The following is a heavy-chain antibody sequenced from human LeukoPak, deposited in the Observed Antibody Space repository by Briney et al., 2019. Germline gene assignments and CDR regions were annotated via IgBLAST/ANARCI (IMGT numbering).Heavy chain of an antibody. D-gene: IGHD1/OR15-1a*01. CDR3: ARDQKGRNWHKGGFDP. J-gene: IGHJ5*02. Sequence: SETLSLTCTVSGGSITSGDYYWSWIRRPAGKALEWIGRIYTTGSTDYNPSLKSRVSISIDTSKNQFSLKVNSLTATDTAIYFCARDQKGRNWHKGGFDPWGQGTLVTVSP. CDR2: IYTTGST. V-gene: IGHV4-61*02. CDR1: GGSITSGDYY.